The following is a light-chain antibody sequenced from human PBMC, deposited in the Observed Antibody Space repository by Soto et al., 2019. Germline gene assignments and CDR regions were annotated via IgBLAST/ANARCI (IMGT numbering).Light chain of an antibody. CDR1: QSITNY. CDR2: AAS. Sequence: DIQMTQTPSTLSASVGDRVTITCRASQSITNYLAWYQQKPGKAPKLLIFAASSLRSGVPSRFSGSGSGTEFTLTISSLQAEDFATYYCQQDNPYSPYTFGQGTKLEIK. V-gene: IGKV1-5*03. J-gene: IGKJ2*01. CDR3: QQDNPYSPYT.